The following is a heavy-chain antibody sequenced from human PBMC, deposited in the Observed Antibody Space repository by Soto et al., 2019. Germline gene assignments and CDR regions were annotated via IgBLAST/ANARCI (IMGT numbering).Heavy chain of an antibody. J-gene: IGHJ4*02. CDR3: ARGVDAGYDF. Sequence: GASVKVSCKTSGYTFSDLDINWVRQATGQGLEWMGYMSPKSGVTKSAQKFQGRVTMTRDTAISTAYMEVSNLSPEDTAVYYCARGVDAGYDFWGQGTQVTVSS. CDR1: GYTFSDLD. V-gene: IGHV1-8*01. D-gene: IGHD5-12*01. CDR2: MSPKSGVT.